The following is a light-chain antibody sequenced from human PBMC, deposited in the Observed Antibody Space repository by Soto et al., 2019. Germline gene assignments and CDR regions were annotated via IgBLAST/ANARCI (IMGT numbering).Light chain of an antibody. CDR1: HSISSS. V-gene: IGKV1-5*01. Sequence: RVTITCRASHSISSSLAWYQQKPGRAPNLLIYDTSILESGVPSRFSGSGSGTEFTLTISSLQPDDFATYYCQQYSNYPRTFGQGTKVDIK. CDR2: DTS. CDR3: QQYSNYPRT. J-gene: IGKJ1*01.